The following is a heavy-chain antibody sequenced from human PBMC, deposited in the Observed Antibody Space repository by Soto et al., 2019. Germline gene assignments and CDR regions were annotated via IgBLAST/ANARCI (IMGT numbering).Heavy chain of an antibody. CDR1: GYTFTSYY. V-gene: IGHV1-46*01. Sequence: GASVKVSCKASGYTFTSYYMHWVRQAPGQGLEWMGIINPSGGSTSYAQKFQGRVTMTRDTSTSTVYMELSSLRSEDTAVYYCARESRIVVVPAANGMDVWGQGTTVTVSS. D-gene: IGHD2-2*01. J-gene: IGHJ6*02. CDR2: INPSGGST. CDR3: ARESRIVVVPAANGMDV.